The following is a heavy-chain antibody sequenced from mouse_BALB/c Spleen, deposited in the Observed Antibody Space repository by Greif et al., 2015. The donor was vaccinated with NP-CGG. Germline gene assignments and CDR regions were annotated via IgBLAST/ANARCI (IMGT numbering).Heavy chain of an antibody. V-gene: IGHV7-3*02. CDR3: ARDISSHYYVDYYAMDY. CDR2: IRNKANGYTT. CDR1: GFTFTDYY. J-gene: IGHJ4*01. D-gene: IGHD1-2*01. Sequence: DVQLVESGGGLVQPGGSLRLFCATSGFTFTDYYMSWVRQPPGKALEWLGFIRNKANGYTTEYSASVKGRFTISRDNSQSILYLQMNTLRAEDSATYYCARDISSHYYVDYYAMDYWGQGTSVTVSS.